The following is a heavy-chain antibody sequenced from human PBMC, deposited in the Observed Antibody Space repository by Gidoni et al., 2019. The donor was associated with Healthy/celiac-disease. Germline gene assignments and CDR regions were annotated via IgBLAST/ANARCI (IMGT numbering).Heavy chain of an antibody. D-gene: IGHD3-3*01. V-gene: IGHV4-39*01. Sequence: QLQLQESGPGLVKPSETLSLTCTVSGGSISSSSYYWGWIRQPPGKGLEWIGSIYYSGSTYYNPPLKSRVTISVDTSKNQFSLKLSSVTAADTAVYYCARCNNKSRITIVKGSTQVPWFDPWGQGTLVTVSS. CDR3: ARCNNKSRITIVKGSTQVPWFDP. J-gene: IGHJ5*02. CDR2: IYYSGST. CDR1: GGSISSSSYY.